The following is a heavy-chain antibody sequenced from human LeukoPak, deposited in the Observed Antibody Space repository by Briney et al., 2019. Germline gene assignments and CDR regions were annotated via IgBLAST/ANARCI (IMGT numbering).Heavy chain of an antibody. Sequence: GRSLRLSCAASGFTFSSYSMNWVRQAPGKGLEWVSSISSSSSYIYYADSVKGRFTISRDNAKNSLYLQMNSLRAEDTAVYYCARSRLSSSLAAGDYWGQGTLVTVSS. D-gene: IGHD6-13*01. J-gene: IGHJ4*02. CDR2: ISSSSSYI. CDR1: GFTFSSYS. V-gene: IGHV3-21*01. CDR3: ARSRLSSSLAAGDY.